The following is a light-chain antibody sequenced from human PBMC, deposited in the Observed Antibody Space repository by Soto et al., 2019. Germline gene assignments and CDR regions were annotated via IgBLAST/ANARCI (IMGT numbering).Light chain of an antibody. CDR1: QSVSSY. CDR3: QQRSNWPPIT. Sequence: EIVLTQSPATLSLSPGESATLSCRASQSVSSYLAWYQQKPGQAPRLLIYDASNRATGIPARFSGSGSGTDFTLTISSLEPEDFAVYYCQQRSNWPPITFGKGTRLEIK. CDR2: DAS. J-gene: IGKJ5*01. V-gene: IGKV3-11*01.